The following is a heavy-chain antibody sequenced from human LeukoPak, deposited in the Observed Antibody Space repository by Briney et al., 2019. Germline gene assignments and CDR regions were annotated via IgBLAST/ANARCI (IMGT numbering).Heavy chain of an antibody. Sequence: PGGSLRLSCAASGFTVSSNDMSWVRQAPGKGLEWVAVISYDGSNKDYADSVKGRFTISRDNTKNTLFLQMNSLRAEDTAVYYCAKEVRGDAFDIWGQGTMVTVSS. D-gene: IGHD3-16*01. CDR2: ISYDGSNK. CDR3: AKEVRGDAFDI. V-gene: IGHV3-30*18. J-gene: IGHJ3*02. CDR1: GFTVSSND.